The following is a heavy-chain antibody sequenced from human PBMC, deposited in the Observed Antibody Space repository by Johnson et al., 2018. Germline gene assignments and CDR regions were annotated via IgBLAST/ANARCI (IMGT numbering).Heavy chain of an antibody. Sequence: QVQLVESGGGVVQPGRSLRLSCAASGFTFNSYGMHWVRQAPGKGLEWVAVISYDGINKYYADSVKGRFTISRDNSKNTLDLQMNSLRAEDPAVYYCAKDGGFGIDCWGQGTLVTVSS. CDR2: ISYDGINK. J-gene: IGHJ4*02. CDR3: AKDGGFGIDC. CDR1: GFTFNSYG. D-gene: IGHD3-16*01. V-gene: IGHV3-30*18.